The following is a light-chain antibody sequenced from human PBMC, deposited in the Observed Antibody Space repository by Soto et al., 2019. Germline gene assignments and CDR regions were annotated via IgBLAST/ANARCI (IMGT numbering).Light chain of an antibody. CDR3: KQYDNPPLT. CDR2: DAS. Sequence: DIQMTQSPSSLSASVGDRVTITCQASQDISNYLNWYQQKPGKAPKLLIYDASNLETGVPSRFSGSGSGTDFTYTISSLQTEDIVTYYWKQYDNPPLTFGGGTKVEIK. V-gene: IGKV1-33*01. J-gene: IGKJ4*01. CDR1: QDISNY.